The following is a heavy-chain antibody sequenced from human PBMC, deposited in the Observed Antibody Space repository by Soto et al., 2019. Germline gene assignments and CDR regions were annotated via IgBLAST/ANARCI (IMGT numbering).Heavy chain of an antibody. V-gene: IGHV4-39*01. CDR1: NGSISSAIYY. CDR3: AGRSSLASVQVYFGEISNYNWFDP. Sequence: QLQLQESGPGLVKPSETLSLTCTVSNGSISSAIYYWGWIRQPPGKGLEWIGSIYHSGSTYYNPSLQGPVTISVDTSKNQFSLKLSSVTAADTAVYFCAGRSSLASVQVYFGEISNYNWFDPWGQGTLVTVSS. J-gene: IGHJ5*02. D-gene: IGHD3-10*01. CDR2: IYHSGST.